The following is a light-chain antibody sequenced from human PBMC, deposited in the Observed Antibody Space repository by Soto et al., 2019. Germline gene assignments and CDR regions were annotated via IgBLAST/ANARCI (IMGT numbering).Light chain of an antibody. CDR1: QFLSSNY. J-gene: IGKJ1*01. CDR2: AAS. CDR3: QQDYNLPWT. V-gene: IGKV3D-7*01. Sequence: EIVLTPSPATLSVSPVERATLSCRASQFLSSNYLSWYQQKPGQAPRLLIYAASTRATGVPDRFSGSGSGTDFTLTISSLQPEDFAVYYCQQDYNLPWTFGQGTKVDIK.